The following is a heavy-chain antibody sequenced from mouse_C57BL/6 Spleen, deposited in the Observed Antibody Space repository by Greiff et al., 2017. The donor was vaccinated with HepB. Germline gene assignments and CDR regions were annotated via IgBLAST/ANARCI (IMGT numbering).Heavy chain of an antibody. D-gene: IGHD1-1*01. CDR1: GFTFSSYA. J-gene: IGHJ2*01. V-gene: IGHV5-9-1*02. Sequence: EVKLMESGEGLVKPGGSLKLSCAASGFTFSSYAMSWVRQTPEKRLEWVAYISSGGDYIYYADTVKGRFTISRDNARNTLYLQMSSLKSEDTAMYYCTRDYYGSRYVDYWGQGTTLTVSS. CDR3: TRDYYGSRYVDY. CDR2: ISSGGDYI.